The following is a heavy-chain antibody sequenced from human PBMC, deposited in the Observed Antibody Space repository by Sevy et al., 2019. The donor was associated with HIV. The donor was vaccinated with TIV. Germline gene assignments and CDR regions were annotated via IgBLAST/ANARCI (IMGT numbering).Heavy chain of an antibody. Sequence: GGSLRLSCAASGFTFSSYAMHWVRQAPGKGLEWVAVISYDGSNKYYADSVKGRFTISRDNSKNTLYLQMNSLRAQDMAVYYCARASQAPYYYDSSGYYFDYWGQGTLVTVSS. CDR2: ISYDGSNK. V-gene: IGHV3-30-3*01. D-gene: IGHD3-22*01. CDR3: ARASQAPYYYDSSGYYFDY. CDR1: GFTFSSYA. J-gene: IGHJ4*02.